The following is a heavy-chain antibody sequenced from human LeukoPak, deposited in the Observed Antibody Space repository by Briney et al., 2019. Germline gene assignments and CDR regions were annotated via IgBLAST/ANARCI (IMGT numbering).Heavy chain of an antibody. V-gene: IGHV3-23*01. J-gene: IGHJ5*02. D-gene: IGHD6-19*01. Sequence: GGSLRLSCAAFGFTFSTSGMNWVRQAPGKGLEWVSHISGSGDDTQYADSMKGRLIVARDHSKETLYLQMNSLRGDEPAVYYCVRRQQSSGWGPLNWFDPWGQGTLVTVSS. CDR1: GFTFSTSG. CDR2: ISGSGDDT. CDR3: VRRQQSSGWGPLNWFDP.